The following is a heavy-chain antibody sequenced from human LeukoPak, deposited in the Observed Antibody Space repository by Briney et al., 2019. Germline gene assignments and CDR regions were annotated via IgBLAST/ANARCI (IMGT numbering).Heavy chain of an antibody. CDR2: IYYSGST. CDR1: GGSISNKY. D-gene: IGHD2-2*01. CDR3: ARGDCSSTICYSPMDV. Sequence: SETLSLTCTVSGGSISNKYWSWIRQPPGKGLEWIGYIYYSGSTNYNPSLKSRVTISIDTSNNQFSLKLTSVTAADTAVYYCARGDCSSTICYSPMDVWGKGTTVTVSS. V-gene: IGHV4-59*08. J-gene: IGHJ6*03.